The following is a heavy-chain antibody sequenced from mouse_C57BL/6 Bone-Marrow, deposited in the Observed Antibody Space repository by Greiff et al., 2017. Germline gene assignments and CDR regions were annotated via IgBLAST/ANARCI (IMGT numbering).Heavy chain of an antibody. V-gene: IGHV1-15*01. D-gene: IGHD2-5*01. Sequence: VQLQQSGAELVRPGASVTLSCKASGYTFTDYEMHWVKQTPVHGLEWIGAIDPETGGTAYNQKFKGKAILTADTSSSTAYMELRSLTSEDSAVYYCTREGRNYPFAYWGQGTLVTVSA. CDR3: TREGRNYPFAY. CDR1: GYTFTDYE. CDR2: IDPETGGT. J-gene: IGHJ3*01.